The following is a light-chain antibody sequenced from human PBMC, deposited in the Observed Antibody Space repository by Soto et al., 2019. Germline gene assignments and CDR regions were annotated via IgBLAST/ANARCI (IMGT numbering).Light chain of an antibody. CDR3: YSYAGSRTFVV. Sequence: QSALTQPASVSGSPGQSITISCTGTSSDVGNFNLVSWYQHHPGKAPKLMIYEVTKRPSGVSNRFSGSKSGNTASLTISGLQADDEADYYCYSYAGSRTFVVIDGGTQLTVL. CDR1: SSDVGNFNL. J-gene: IGLJ2*01. CDR2: EVT. V-gene: IGLV2-23*02.